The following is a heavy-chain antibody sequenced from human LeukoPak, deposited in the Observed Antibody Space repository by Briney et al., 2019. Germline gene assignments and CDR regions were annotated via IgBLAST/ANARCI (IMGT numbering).Heavy chain of an antibody. Sequence: GGSLRLSCAASGFTFNSYWMSWVRQAPGKGLEWVANVQQEGSEKYYLDSVKGRFTISRDDAKNSVYLQMNRLRAEDTAVYYCATTLNVATAGYFWGQGTLVTVSS. CDR2: VQQEGSEK. D-gene: IGHD5-12*01. J-gene: IGHJ4*02. CDR1: GFTFNSYW. CDR3: ATTLNVATAGYF. V-gene: IGHV3-7*01.